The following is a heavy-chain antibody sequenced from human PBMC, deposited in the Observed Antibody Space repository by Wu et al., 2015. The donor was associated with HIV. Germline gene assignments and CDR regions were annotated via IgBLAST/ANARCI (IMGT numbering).Heavy chain of an antibody. J-gene: IGHJ3*02. CDR2: INPSGGST. D-gene: IGHD3-3*01. V-gene: IGHV1-46*03. Sequence: QVQLVQSGAEVKKPGASVKVSCKASGYTFTSYYMHWVRQAPGQGLEWMGIINPSGGSTSYAQKFQGRVTMTRDTSTSTVYMELSSLRSEDTAVYYCARAGGSPYDFWSGYYGNDDAFDIWGQGTNGHRLF. CDR3: ARAGGSPYDFWSGYYGNDDAFDI. CDR1: GYTFTSYY.